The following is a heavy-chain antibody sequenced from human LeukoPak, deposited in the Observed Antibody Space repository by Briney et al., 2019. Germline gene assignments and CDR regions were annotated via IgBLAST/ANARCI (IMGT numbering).Heavy chain of an antibody. J-gene: IGHJ3*02. Sequence: GGSLRLSCAASRFTFSNYGMNWVRQAPGKGLEWVSGITSSGITYYADSVKGRFTVSRDNSKNTLYLQMNGLRAEDTAVYYCARDKDYYDSSGLDAFDIWGQGTMVTVSS. CDR3: ARDKDYYDSSGLDAFDI. V-gene: IGHV3-23*01. D-gene: IGHD3-22*01. CDR1: RFTFSNYG. CDR2: ITSSGIT.